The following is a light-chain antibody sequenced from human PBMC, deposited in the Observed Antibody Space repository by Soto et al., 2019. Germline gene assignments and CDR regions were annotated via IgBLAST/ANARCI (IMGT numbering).Light chain of an antibody. CDR1: EGFGSS. CDR2: GAS. Sequence: EIVMTQSPPTLSVSPGERVTLSCRASEGFGSSLAWYNHKPGHAPRIVVFGASTRAAGVPPRFSGGGSGSQFTLPINSMQSDDSAVYYCQQYEHWPRTFGQGTKVELK. V-gene: IGKV3-15*01. CDR3: QQYEHWPRT. J-gene: IGKJ1*01.